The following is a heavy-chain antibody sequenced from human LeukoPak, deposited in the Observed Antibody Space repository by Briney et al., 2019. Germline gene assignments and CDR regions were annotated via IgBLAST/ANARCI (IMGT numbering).Heavy chain of an antibody. CDR3: AKDQEEGGYDFLGPYYFDY. CDR1: GFTFSSYA. CDR2: ISGSGGST. Sequence: PGGSLRLSCAASGFTFSSYAMSWVRQAPGKGLEWVSAISGSGGSTYYADSVKGRFTISRDNSKNTLYLQMNSLRAEDTAVYYCAKDQEEGGYDFLGPYYFDYWGQGTLVTVSS. D-gene: IGHD5-12*01. V-gene: IGHV3-23*01. J-gene: IGHJ4*02.